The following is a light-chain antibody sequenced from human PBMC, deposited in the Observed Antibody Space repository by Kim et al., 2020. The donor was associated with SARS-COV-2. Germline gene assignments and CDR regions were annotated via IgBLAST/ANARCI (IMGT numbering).Light chain of an antibody. CDR2: GKN. CDR1: SLRSYY. CDR3: NSRGSNDNVL. J-gene: IGLJ2*01. V-gene: IGLV3-19*01. Sequence: ALGQTVRITCQGDSLRSYYATWYQQKPGQAPIVVIYGKNNRPSGIPDRFPGSSSGDTASLTITGTQAGDEADYYCNSRGSNDNVLFGGGTKLTVL.